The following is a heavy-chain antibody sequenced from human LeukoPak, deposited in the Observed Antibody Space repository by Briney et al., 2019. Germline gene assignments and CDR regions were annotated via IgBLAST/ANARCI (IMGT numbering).Heavy chain of an antibody. D-gene: IGHD3-16*01. J-gene: IGHJ4*02. V-gene: IGHV4-39*01. CDR2: IYNSGST. CDR3: ARSPGGAYFDY. Sequence: SETLSLTCTVSGGSISSSSYYWGWIRQPPGRGMEWIGNIYNSGSTYYNPSLKSRVTISADRSKNQFSLKLSSVTAADTAVYYCARSPGGAYFDYWGQGTLVTVSS. CDR1: GGSISSSSYY.